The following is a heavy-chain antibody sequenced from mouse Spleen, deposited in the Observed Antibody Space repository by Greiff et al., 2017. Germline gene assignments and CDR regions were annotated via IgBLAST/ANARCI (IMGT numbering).Heavy chain of an antibody. CDR2: INPNNGGT. Sequence: VQLQQSGPELVKPGASVKMSCKASGYTFTDYNMHWVKQSHGKSLEWIGYINPNNGGTSYNQKFKGKATLTVNKSSSTAYMELRSLTSEDSAVYYCATFTATGYWYFDVWGAGTTVTVSS. CDR1: GYTFTDYN. V-gene: IGHV1-22*01. J-gene: IGHJ1*01. D-gene: IGHD1-2*01. CDR3: ATFTATGYWYFDV.